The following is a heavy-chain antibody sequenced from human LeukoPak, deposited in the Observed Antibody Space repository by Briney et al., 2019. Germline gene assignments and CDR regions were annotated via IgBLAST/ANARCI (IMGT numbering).Heavy chain of an antibody. CDR3: AKQVRGVIDRYFDY. Sequence: PGGSLRLSCAASGFTFSSYGMHWVRQAPGKGLEWVAVISYDGSNKYYADSVKGRFTISRDNSKNTLYLQMNSLRAEDTAVYYCAKQVRGVIDRYFDYWGQGTLVTVSS. CDR2: ISYDGSNK. J-gene: IGHJ4*02. V-gene: IGHV3-30*18. D-gene: IGHD3-10*01. CDR1: GFTFSSYG.